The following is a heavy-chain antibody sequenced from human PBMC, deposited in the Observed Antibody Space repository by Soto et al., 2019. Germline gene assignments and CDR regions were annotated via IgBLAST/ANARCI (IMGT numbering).Heavy chain of an antibody. CDR2: IIPILGIA. D-gene: IGHD3-10*01. J-gene: IGHJ4*02. CDR3: ARSKSGSGRFDY. Sequence: SVKVSCKASGGTFSSYTISWVRQAPGQGLEWMGRIIPILGIANYAQKFQGRVTITADKSTSTAYMELSSLRSEDTAVYYCARSKSGSGRFDYWGQGTLVTVSS. V-gene: IGHV1-69*02. CDR1: GGTFSSYT.